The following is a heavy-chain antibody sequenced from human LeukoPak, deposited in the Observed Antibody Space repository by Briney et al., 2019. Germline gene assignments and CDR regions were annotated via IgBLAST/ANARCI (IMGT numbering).Heavy chain of an antibody. CDR1: GGSFSGYY. CDR3: ARGDSSSWSVICYWFDP. J-gene: IGHJ5*02. V-gene: IGHV4-34*01. Sequence: SETLSLTCAVYGGSFSGYYWSWIRQPPGKGLEWIGEINHSGSTNYNPSLKSRVTISVDTSKNQFSLKLSSVTAADTAVYYCARGDSSSWSVICYWFDPWGQGTLVTVSS. CDR2: INHSGST. D-gene: IGHD6-13*01.